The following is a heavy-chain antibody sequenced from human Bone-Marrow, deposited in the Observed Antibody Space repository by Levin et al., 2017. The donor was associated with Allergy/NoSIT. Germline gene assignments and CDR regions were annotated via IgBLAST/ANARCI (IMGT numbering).Heavy chain of an antibody. J-gene: IGHJ4*02. V-gene: IGHV1-46*01. D-gene: IGHD2-15*01. CDR1: GYTFTSYY. CDR2: INPSGGST. CDR3: ALLGYCSGGSCYGGGFDY. Sequence: ASVKVSCKASGYTFTSYYMHWVRQAPGQGLEWMGIINPSGGSTSYAQKFQGRVTMTRDTSTSTVYMELSSLRSEDTAVYYCALLGYCSGGSCYGGGFDYWGQGTLVTVSS.